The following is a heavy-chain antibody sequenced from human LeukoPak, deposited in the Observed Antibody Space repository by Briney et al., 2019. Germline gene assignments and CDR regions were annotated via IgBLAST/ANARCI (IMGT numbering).Heavy chain of an antibody. CDR2: LYPGDSDT. CDR3: ARLSGLTRYYISYPFDY. Sequence: GESLQISCQGSGYSFTSYWIGWGRQLPGKGLEWMGILYPGDSDTKYSPSFQGQVTISADKSISTAYLQWSSLKASDTAMYYCARLSGLTRYYISYPFDYWGQGTLVTVSS. D-gene: IGHD3-9*01. CDR1: GYSFTSYW. J-gene: IGHJ4*02. V-gene: IGHV5-51*01.